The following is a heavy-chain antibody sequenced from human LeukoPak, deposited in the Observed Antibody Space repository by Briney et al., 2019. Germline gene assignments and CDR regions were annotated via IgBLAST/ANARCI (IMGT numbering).Heavy chain of an antibody. D-gene: IGHD3-3*01. CDR3: ARDVYRFLRWNFDS. CDR2: INPNSGRA. V-gene: IGHV1-2*02. J-gene: IGHJ5*01. CDR1: GFTLNAYY. Sequence: GASVKVSCKASGFTLNAYYMHWVRQAPGQRLEWIGWINPNSGRANYVQKFQGRVNMTRDTSVSAVHMELSGLQSDDTAVYFCARDVYRFLRWNFDSWGQGTLITVSS.